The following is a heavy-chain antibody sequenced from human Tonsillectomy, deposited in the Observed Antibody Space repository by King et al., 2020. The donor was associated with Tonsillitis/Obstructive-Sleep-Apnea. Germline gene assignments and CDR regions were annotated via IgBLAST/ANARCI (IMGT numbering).Heavy chain of an antibody. CDR3: AILGPVYYYDSSGYYYDAFDI. Sequence: VQLVESGGGLVQPGGSLRLSCAASGFTFSSYAMSWVRQAPGKGLEWVSAIRGSGGSTYYADSVKGRFTISRDNSKNTLYLQMNSLRAEDTAVYYCAILGPVYYYDSSGYYYDAFDIWGQGTMVTVSS. D-gene: IGHD3-22*01. CDR1: GFTFSSYA. V-gene: IGHV3-23*04. J-gene: IGHJ3*02. CDR2: IRGSGGST.